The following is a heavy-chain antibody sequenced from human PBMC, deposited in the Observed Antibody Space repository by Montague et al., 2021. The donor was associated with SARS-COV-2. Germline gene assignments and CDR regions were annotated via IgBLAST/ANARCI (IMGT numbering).Heavy chain of an antibody. V-gene: IGHV2-5*02. D-gene: IGHD6-13*01. Sequence: PALVPPTPTLTLTCTFSGFSLSTSGVGVGWIRQPPGKALEWLALIYWDDDKRYSPSLKSRLTITKDTSKNQVVLTMTNMDPVDTATYYCAHRPSIAAAGTFRFDPWGQGTLVTVSS. J-gene: IGHJ5*02. CDR1: GFSLSTSGVG. CDR2: IYWDDDK. CDR3: AHRPSIAAAGTFRFDP.